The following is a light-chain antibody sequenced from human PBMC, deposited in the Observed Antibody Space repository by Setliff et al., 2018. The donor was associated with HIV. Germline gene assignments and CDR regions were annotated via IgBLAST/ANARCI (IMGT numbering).Light chain of an antibody. CDR1: STDVGTYNL. J-gene: IGLJ2*01. CDR2: EVS. Sequence: QSVLAQPASVSGSPGQSITISCTGTSTDVGTYNLVSWYQQHPGKAPKVMIYEVSKRPSGISNRFSGSKSGNTASLTISGLQPEDESDYYCCSYGRGDIWIFGGGTKVTVL. CDR3: CSYGRGDIWI. V-gene: IGLV2-23*02.